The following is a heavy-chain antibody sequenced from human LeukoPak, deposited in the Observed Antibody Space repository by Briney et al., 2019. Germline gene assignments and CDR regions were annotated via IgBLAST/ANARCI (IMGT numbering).Heavy chain of an antibody. CDR1: GYSISSDYY. CDR3: ARDHLANLASRLFDP. CDR2: VHHSGRT. D-gene: IGHD3-3*01. J-gene: IGHJ5*02. V-gene: IGHV4-38-2*02. Sequence: SETLSLTCTVSGYSISSDYYWGWIRQPPGKGLEWIGSVHHSGRTYYNPSLKSRVSISVDTSKNQFSLKLNSVTAADTAVYYCARDHLANLASRLFDPWGQGSLVTVSS.